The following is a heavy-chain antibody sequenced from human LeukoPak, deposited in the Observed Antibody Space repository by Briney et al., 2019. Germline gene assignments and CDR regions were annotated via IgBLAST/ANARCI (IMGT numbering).Heavy chain of an antibody. D-gene: IGHD6-19*01. CDR1: GGSISSSSYY. CDR3: ASIRSGIAVARYYFDY. Sequence: SETLSLTCTVSGGSISSSSYYWGWIRQPPGKGLEWIGSIYYSGSTYYNPSLKSRVTISVDTSKNQFSLKLSSVTAADTAVYYCASIRSGIAVARYYFDYWGQGTLVTVSS. V-gene: IGHV4-39*01. J-gene: IGHJ4*02. CDR2: IYYSGST.